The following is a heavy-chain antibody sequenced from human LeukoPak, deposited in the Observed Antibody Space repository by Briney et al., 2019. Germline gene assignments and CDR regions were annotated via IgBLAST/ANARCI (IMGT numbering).Heavy chain of an antibody. V-gene: IGHV4-4*07. CDR2: IYTSGST. CDR1: GGSIGSYY. Sequence: SETLSLTCTVSGGSIGSYYWSWIRQPAGKGLEWIGRIYTSGSTNYNPSLKSRVTMSVDTSKNQFSLKLSSVTAADTAVYYCAKVGTENWFDPWGQGTLVTVSS. J-gene: IGHJ5*02. CDR3: AKVGTENWFDP.